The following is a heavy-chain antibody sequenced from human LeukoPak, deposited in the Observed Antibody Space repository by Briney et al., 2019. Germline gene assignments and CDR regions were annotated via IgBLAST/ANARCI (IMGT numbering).Heavy chain of an antibody. CDR2: INPNSGGT. Sequence: ASVKVSCKASGYTFTGYYMHWVRQAPGQGLEWMGWINPNSGGTNYAQKFQGRVTMTRDTSISAAYMELSRLRSDDTAVYYCARLQIPLYCGSDCQAIDYWGQGTLVTVSS. CDR1: GYTFTGYY. CDR3: ARLQIPLYCGSDCQAIDY. V-gene: IGHV1-2*02. D-gene: IGHD2-21*02. J-gene: IGHJ4*02.